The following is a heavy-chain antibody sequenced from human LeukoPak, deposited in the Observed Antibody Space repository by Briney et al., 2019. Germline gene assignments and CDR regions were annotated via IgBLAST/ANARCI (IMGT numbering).Heavy chain of an antibody. CDR3: ARGAGGTRYYDFWSGYYTGFQH. CDR1: GGTFSSYA. D-gene: IGHD3-3*01. Sequence: SVKVSCKASGGTFSSYAISWVRQAPGQGLEWMRGIIPIFGTANYAQKFQGRVTITADESTSTAYMELSSLRSEDTAVYYCARGAGGTRYYDFWSGYYTGFQHWGQGTLVTVSS. CDR2: IIPIFGTA. V-gene: IGHV1-69*01. J-gene: IGHJ1*01.